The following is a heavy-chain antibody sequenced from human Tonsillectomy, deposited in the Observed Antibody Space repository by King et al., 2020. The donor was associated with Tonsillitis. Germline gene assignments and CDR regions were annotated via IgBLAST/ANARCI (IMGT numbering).Heavy chain of an antibody. V-gene: IGHV3-9*01. CDR1: GFTFDDYA. J-gene: IGHJ4*02. D-gene: IGHD6-19*01. Sequence: QLVQSGGGLVQPGRSLRLSCAASGFTFDDYAMHWVRQAPGKGLEWVSGISWNSGSIGYADSVKGRFTISRDNAKNSLYLQMNSLRAEDTALYYCAKGRIAVAGTFDYWGQGTLVTVSS. CDR2: ISWNSGSI. CDR3: AKGRIAVAGTFDY.